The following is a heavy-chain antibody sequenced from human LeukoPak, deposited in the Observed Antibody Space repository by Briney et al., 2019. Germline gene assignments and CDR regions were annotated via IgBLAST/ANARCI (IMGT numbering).Heavy chain of an antibody. CDR3: ARGVRRRITMVRGAIGAYFDY. V-gene: IGHV4-34*01. J-gene: IGHJ4*02. CDR1: GGSFSGYY. D-gene: IGHD3-10*01. Sequence: PSETLSLTCAVYGGSFSGYYWSWIRQPPGKGLEWIGEINHSGSTNYNPSLKSRVTISVDTSKNQFSLKLSSVTAADTAVYYCARGVRRRITMVRGAIGAYFDYWGQGTLVTVSS. CDR2: INHSGST.